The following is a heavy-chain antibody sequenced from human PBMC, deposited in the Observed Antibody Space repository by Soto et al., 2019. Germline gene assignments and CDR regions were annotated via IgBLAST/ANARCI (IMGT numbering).Heavy chain of an antibody. CDR1: GGSISGYY. V-gene: IGHV4-59*12. J-gene: IGHJ4*02. CDR3: ASSNYDSPIPLYY. Sequence: PSETLSLTCTVSGGSISGYYWSWIRQPPGKGLEWIGYMYKTGSTVYNPSFKSRVTISVDTSKNQFSLKLSSVTAADTAVYYCASSNYDSPIPLYYWGQGILVTVSS. CDR2: MYKTGST. D-gene: IGHD3-22*01.